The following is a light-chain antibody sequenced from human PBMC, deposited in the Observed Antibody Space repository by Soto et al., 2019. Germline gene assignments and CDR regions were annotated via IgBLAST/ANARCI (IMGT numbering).Light chain of an antibody. CDR2: AAS. Sequence: DIQMTQSPSSLSASVGDRVTITCRASQSISTYLNWYQQKAGLAPKLLIYAASSLQSGVPSRFSGRGFGTDFTLTISRLEPEDFAVYYCQHSGDFRWTFGQGTKVDIK. J-gene: IGKJ1*01. V-gene: IGKV1-39*01. CDR3: QHSGDFRWT. CDR1: QSISTY.